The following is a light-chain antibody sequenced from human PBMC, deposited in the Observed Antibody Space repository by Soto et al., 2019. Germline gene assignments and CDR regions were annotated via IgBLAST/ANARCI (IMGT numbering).Light chain of an antibody. V-gene: IGLV3-1*01. CDR3: QAWDSITVV. CDR2: QNT. CDR1: KLGNKY. J-gene: IGLJ2*01. Sequence: SYELTQPPSVSVSPGQTSSITCSGDKLGNKYVCWYQQKPGQSPVLVIYQNTKRPSGIPERFSGSNSGNTATLTISGTQAMDEADYYCQAWDSITVVFGGGTKLTVL.